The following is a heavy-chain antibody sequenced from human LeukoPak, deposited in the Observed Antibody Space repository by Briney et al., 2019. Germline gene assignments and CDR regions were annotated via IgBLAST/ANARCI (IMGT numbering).Heavy chain of an antibody. CDR3: AKDPLGYGGNTYYFDY. J-gene: IGHJ4*02. CDR1: GFTFSSYA. CDR2: ISGSGGST. V-gene: IGHV3-23*01. Sequence: GGSLRLSRAAAGFTFSSYAMSWVRQAPGKGLEWVSAISGSGGSTYYADSVKGRFTISRDNSKNTLYLQMNSLRAEDTAVYYCAKDPLGYGGNTYYFDYWGQGTLVTVSS. D-gene: IGHD4-23*01.